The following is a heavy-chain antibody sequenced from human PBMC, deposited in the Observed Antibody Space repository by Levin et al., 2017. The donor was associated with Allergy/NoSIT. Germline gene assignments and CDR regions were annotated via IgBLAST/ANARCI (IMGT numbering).Heavy chain of an antibody. V-gene: IGHV1-69*04. J-gene: IGHJ3*02. CDR2: IIPILGIA. CDR3: ARDTVRWYSGYDSSAAFDI. Sequence: SVKVSCKASGGTFSSYTISWVRQAPGQGLEWMGRIIPILGIANYAQKFQGRVTITADKSTSTAYMELSSLRSEDTAVYYCARDTVRWYSGYDSSAAFDIWGQGTMVTVSS. D-gene: IGHD5-12*01. CDR1: GGTFSSYT.